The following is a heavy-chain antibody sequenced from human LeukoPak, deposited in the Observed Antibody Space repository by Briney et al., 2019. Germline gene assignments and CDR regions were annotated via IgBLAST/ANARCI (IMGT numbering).Heavy chain of an antibody. Sequence: PGGSLRLSCAASGFTFSSYAMHWVRQAPGKGLEWVAVISYDGSNKYYADSVKGRFTISRDNAKNSLYLQMNSLRAEDTAVYYCARLPSNYYDSSGYYETSDYWGQGTLVTVSS. CDR1: GFTFSSYA. D-gene: IGHD3-22*01. J-gene: IGHJ4*02. CDR2: ISYDGSNK. V-gene: IGHV3-30-3*01. CDR3: ARLPSNYYDSSGYYETSDY.